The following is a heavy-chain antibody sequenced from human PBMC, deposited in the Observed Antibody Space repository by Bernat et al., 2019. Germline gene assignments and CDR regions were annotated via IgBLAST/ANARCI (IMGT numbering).Heavy chain of an antibody. Sequence: EVQLVESGGGLVQPGGSLRLSCEASGFTFNTYWMSWVRQAPGKGLERVANIKQDASYKYDVDSVKGRFTISRDNAKKSLYLKMASLRAEDTAVYYCARGRYCSGGSCVLDKFDHWGQGTLVTVSS. CDR1: GFTFNTYW. V-gene: IGHV3-7*03. CDR2: IKQDASYK. D-gene: IGHD2-15*01. CDR3: ARGRYCSGGSCVLDKFDH. J-gene: IGHJ4*02.